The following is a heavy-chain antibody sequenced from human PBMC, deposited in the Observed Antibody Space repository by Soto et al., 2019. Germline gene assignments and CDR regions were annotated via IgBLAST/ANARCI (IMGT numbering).Heavy chain of an antibody. V-gene: IGHV4-30-2*01. CDR1: GDSISSGGYS. D-gene: IGHD3-22*01. CDR2: IYHSGST. J-gene: IGHJ4*02. Sequence: PSETLSLTCAVSGDSISSGGYSGRWIRQPPGKGLEWIGYIYHSGSTYYNPSLKSRVTISVDRSKNQFSLKLSSVTAADTAVYYCARERSRYDRSGYYRPDYWGQGTLVTVSS. CDR3: ARERSRYDRSGYYRPDY.